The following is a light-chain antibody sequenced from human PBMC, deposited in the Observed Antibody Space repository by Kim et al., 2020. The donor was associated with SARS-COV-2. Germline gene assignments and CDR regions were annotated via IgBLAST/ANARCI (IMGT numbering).Light chain of an antibody. J-gene: IGKJ5*01. CDR1: QGVGINN. V-gene: IGKV3-20*01. Sequence: PGERATLSCRASQGVGINNLAWYHQKPGQAPRLLIYGASSRASGIPDRFSGSGSGTDFTLTISRLEPEDFAVYYCQQYGSEPITFGQGTRLEIK. CDR3: QQYGSEPIT. CDR2: GAS.